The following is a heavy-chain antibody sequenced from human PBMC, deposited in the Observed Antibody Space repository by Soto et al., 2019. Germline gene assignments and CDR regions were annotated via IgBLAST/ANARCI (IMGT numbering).Heavy chain of an antibody. J-gene: IGHJ6*02. Sequence: PSETLSLTCTVSGGSVSSGSHYWSWIRQPPGKGLEWIGYIYYSGSTNYNPSLKSRVTISVDTSKNQFSLKLSSVTAADTAVYYCAREYSGYAYYYYGMDVWGQGTTVTVSS. CDR1: GGSVSSGSHY. D-gene: IGHD5-12*01. V-gene: IGHV4-61*01. CDR3: AREYSGYAYYYYGMDV. CDR2: IYYSGST.